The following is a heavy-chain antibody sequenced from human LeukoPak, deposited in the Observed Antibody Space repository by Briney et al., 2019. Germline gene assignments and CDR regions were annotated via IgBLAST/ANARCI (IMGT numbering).Heavy chain of an antibody. Sequence: PGRSLRLSCAASGFTFSSYGLHWVRQAPGKGLEWVAVISYDGSNKYYADSVKGRFTISRDNSKNTLYLQMNSPRAEDTAVYYCAKDGATAMAFDYWGQGTLVTVSS. D-gene: IGHD5-18*01. CDR1: GFTFSSYG. J-gene: IGHJ4*02. CDR3: AKDGATAMAFDY. V-gene: IGHV3-30*18. CDR2: ISYDGSNK.